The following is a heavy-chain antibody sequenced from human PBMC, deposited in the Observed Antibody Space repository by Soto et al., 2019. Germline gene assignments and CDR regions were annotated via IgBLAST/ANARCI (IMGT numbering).Heavy chain of an antibody. CDR3: ARDEGRSSSPANYYYYYGMDV. V-gene: IGHV3-33*01. J-gene: IGHJ6*02. CDR1: GFTFSSYG. Sequence: ESGGGVVQPGRSLRLSCAASGFTFSSYGMHWVRQAPGKGLEWVAVIWYDGSNKYYADSVKGRFTIPRDNSKNTLYLQMNSLRAEDTAVYYCARDEGRSSSPANYYYYYGMDVWGQGTTVTVSS. CDR2: IWYDGSNK. D-gene: IGHD6-6*01.